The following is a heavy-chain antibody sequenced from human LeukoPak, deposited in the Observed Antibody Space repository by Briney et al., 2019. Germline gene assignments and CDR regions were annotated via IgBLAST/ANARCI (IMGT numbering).Heavy chain of an antibody. CDR2: IKQDGSEK. CDR1: GFTFSNYG. Sequence: PGGSLRLSCAASGFTFSNYGMTWVRQAPGKGLEWVANIKQDGSEKYYVDSVKGRFTISRDNAKTSLYLQMNSLRAEDTAVFYCARHLSGVTGYTYGRGIDYWGQGTLVTVSS. J-gene: IGHJ4*02. CDR3: ARHLSGVTGYTYGRGIDY. V-gene: IGHV3-7*01. D-gene: IGHD5-18*01.